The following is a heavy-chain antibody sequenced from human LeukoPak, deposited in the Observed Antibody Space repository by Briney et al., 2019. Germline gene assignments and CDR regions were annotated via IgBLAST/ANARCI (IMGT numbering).Heavy chain of an antibody. CDR1: GFTLSSYA. D-gene: IGHD6-13*01. V-gene: IGHV3-23*01. Sequence: PGGSLRLSCAASGFTLSSYAMSWVRQAPGKGLEWVSAIGGSGDSTYYGDSVKGRFTISRDNSKNTLYLQMNSLRAEDTAVYHCAKTRPLDSSSWSHGDYWGQGTLVTVSS. CDR3: AKTRPLDSSSWSHGDY. J-gene: IGHJ4*02. CDR2: IGGSGDST.